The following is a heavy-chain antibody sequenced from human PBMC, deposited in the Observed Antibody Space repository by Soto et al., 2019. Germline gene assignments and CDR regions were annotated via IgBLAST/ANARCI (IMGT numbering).Heavy chain of an antibody. CDR2: IYYSGST. CDR1: GGSISSGGYY. Sequence: SETLSLTCTVSGGSISSGGYYWSWIRQHPGKGLEWIGYIYYSGSTYYNPSLKSRVTISVDTSKNQFSLKLSSVTAADTAVYYCARDVVGYYDSSGYYHNWFDPWGQGTLVTVSS. J-gene: IGHJ5*02. D-gene: IGHD3-22*01. V-gene: IGHV4-31*03. CDR3: ARDVVGYYDSSGYYHNWFDP.